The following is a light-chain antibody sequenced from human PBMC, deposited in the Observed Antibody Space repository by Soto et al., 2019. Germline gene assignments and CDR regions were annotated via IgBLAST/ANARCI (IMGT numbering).Light chain of an antibody. CDR1: SSNIGNEY. CDR3: ATWDSSLSGVV. Sequence: QSVLTQPPSVSAAPGQTVTISCSGSSSNIGNEYVSWYQHLPGTAPKLLIYDNNKRPSGIPDRFSGSKSGTSATLGITGPQTGDEAEYYCATWDSSLSGVVFGGGTKLTVL. V-gene: IGLV1-51*01. CDR2: DNN. J-gene: IGLJ2*01.